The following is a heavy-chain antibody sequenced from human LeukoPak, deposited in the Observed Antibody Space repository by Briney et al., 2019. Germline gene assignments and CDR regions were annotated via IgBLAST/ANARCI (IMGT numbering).Heavy chain of an antibody. CDR2: IRSKAYGGTT. CDR1: GFTFGDYA. CDR3: TRVKEIVVVPAAITPPGY. D-gene: IGHD2-2*02. J-gene: IGHJ4*02. Sequence: GGSLRLSCTASGFTFGDYAMSWFRQAPGKGLEWVGFIRSKAYGGTTEYAASVKGRFTISRDDSKSIAYLQMNRLKTEDTAVYYCTRVKEIVVVPAAITPPGYWGQGTLVTVSS. V-gene: IGHV3-49*03.